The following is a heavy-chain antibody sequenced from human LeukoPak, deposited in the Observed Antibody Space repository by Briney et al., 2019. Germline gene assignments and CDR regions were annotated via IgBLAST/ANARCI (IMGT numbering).Heavy chain of an antibody. Sequence: SETLSLTCTVSGYSISSGYYWGWIRQPPGKGLEWIGSIYHSGSTNYNPSLKSRVTISVDTSKNQFSLKLSSVTAADTAVYYCARSPESGYYFDYWGQGTLVTVSS. CDR3: ARSPESGYYFDY. J-gene: IGHJ4*02. CDR1: GYSISSGYY. V-gene: IGHV4-38-2*02. D-gene: IGHD3-10*01. CDR2: IYHSGST.